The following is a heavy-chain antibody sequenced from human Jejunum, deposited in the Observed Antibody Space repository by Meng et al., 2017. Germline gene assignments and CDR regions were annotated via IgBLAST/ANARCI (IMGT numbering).Heavy chain of an antibody. CDR1: GGSIESNNW. CDR3: ARDHYNFNWFFY. D-gene: IGHD1-14*01. V-gene: IGHV4-4*02. J-gene: IGHJ5*01. CDR2: VYHSGST. Sequence: QGQLQESGPGLVKPSETLSLTCAVSGGSIESNNWWTWIRQPPGQGLEWIGEVYHSGSTHYNPSLQSRVTISIDNSKNRFSLSLNSVTAADTAVYFCARDHYNFNWFFYWGQGTLVTVSS.